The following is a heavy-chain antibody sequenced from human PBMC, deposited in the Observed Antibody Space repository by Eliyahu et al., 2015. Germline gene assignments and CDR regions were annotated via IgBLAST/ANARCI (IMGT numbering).Heavy chain of an antibody. D-gene: IGHD2-21*01. CDR3: ARMSGLRAVAALYGMDV. Sequence: QVTLRESGPALVKPTQTLTLTCTFSGFSLSTSGMCVSWIRQPPGKALEWLARIDWDDDKYYSTPLKTSPTISKDTSKNQVVLTMTNMDPVDTATYYCARMSGLRAVAALYGMDVWGQGTTVTVSS. CDR2: IDWDDDK. CDR1: GFSLSTSGMC. V-gene: IGHV2-70*15. J-gene: IGHJ6*02.